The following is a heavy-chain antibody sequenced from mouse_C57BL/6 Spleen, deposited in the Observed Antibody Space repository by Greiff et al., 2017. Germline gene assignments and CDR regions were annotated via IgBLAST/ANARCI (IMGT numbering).Heavy chain of an antibody. CDR2: ISDGGSYT. CDR3: ARDPLDSSGYGAY. Sequence: EVKLMESGGGLVKPGGSLKLSCAASGFTFSSYAMSWVRQTPEKRLEWVATISDGGSYTYYPDNVKGRFTISRDNAKNNLYLQMSHLKSEDTAMYYCARDPLDSSGYGAYWGQGTLVTVSA. J-gene: IGHJ3*01. CDR1: GFTFSSYA. D-gene: IGHD3-2*02. V-gene: IGHV5-4*01.